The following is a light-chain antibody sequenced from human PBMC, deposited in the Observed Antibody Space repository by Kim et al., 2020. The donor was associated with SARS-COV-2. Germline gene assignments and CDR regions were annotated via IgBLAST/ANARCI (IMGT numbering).Light chain of an antibody. Sequence: KTVTLSRTRSSGRISRKYVDWFQQRPGSSPTTVIYEDNQRPSGVPCRFSGPIDSSSHSASLTISGLKTEDEADYYCQSYDSSNHWVFGGGTKVTVL. J-gene: IGLJ3*02. CDR1: SGRISRKY. CDR2: EDN. CDR3: QSYDSSNHWV. V-gene: IGLV6-57*01.